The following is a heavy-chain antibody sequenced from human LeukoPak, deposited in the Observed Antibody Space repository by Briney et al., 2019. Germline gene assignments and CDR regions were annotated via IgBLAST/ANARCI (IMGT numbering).Heavy chain of an antibody. J-gene: IGHJ4*02. Sequence: SVKVSCKASGGTFSSYTISWVRQAPGQGLEWMGRIIPIFGTANYAQKFQGRVTITTDESTSTAYMELSSLRSEDTAVYYCARTPSGIAVAEDYWGQGTLVTVSS. D-gene: IGHD6-19*01. CDR1: GGTFSSYT. V-gene: IGHV1-69*05. CDR3: ARTPSGIAVAEDY. CDR2: IIPIFGTA.